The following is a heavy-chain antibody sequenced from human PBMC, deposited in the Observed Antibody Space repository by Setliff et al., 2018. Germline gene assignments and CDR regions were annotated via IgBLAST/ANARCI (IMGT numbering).Heavy chain of an antibody. J-gene: IGHJ6*02. Sequence: ASVKVSCKASGGTFSGYAFSWVRQAPGQGPEWMGGITPIFETAHYAEKFRDRVTITADKSTTTVHMELSRLVSEGTAVYFCARDSVTLGQLERRGGWHYYGLDVWGQGTTVTVSS. CDR3: ARDSVTLGQLERRGGWHYYGLDV. CDR2: ITPIFETA. CDR1: GGTFSGYA. D-gene: IGHD1-1*01. V-gene: IGHV1-69*06.